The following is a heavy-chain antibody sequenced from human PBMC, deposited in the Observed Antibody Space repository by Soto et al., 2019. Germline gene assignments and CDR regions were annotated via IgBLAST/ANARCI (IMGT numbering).Heavy chain of an antibody. CDR3: AKDPSRDFWSGYSYYFDY. D-gene: IGHD3-3*01. J-gene: IGHJ4*02. Sequence: GGSLRLSCAASGFTFSSYGMHWVRQAPGKGLEWVAVISYDGSNKYYADSVKGRFTISRDNSKNTLYLQMNSLRAEDTAVYYCAKDPSRDFWSGYSYYFDYWGQGTLVTVSS. V-gene: IGHV3-30*18. CDR2: ISYDGSNK. CDR1: GFTFSSYG.